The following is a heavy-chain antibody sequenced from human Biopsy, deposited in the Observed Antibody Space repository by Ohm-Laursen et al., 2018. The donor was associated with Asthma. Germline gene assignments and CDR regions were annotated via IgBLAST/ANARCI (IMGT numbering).Heavy chain of an antibody. CDR2: IYSGGST. V-gene: IGHV3-53*01. J-gene: IGHJ2*01. D-gene: IGHD3-16*01. Sequence: SLRLSCAASGFTVSSNYMSWVRQAPGKGLEWVSVIYSGGSTYYADSVKGRFTISRDNSKNTLYLQMNSLRADDTAVYYCARIKIRIGAGTDRYFDLWGRGTLVTVSS. CDR3: ARIKIRIGAGTDRYFDL. CDR1: GFTVSSNY.